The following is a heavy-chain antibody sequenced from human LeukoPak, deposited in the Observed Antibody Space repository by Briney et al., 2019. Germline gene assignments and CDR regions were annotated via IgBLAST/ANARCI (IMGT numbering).Heavy chain of an antibody. D-gene: IGHD1-26*01. Sequence: SVKVSCRASGGTFSSYAISWVRQAPGQGLEWMGRIIPIFGTANYAQKFQGRVTITADKSTSTAYMELSSLRSEDTAVYYCARERRSGSYYSLADYWGQGTLVTVSS. CDR2: IIPIFGTA. CDR3: ARERRSGSYYSLADY. CDR1: GGTFSSYA. J-gene: IGHJ4*02. V-gene: IGHV1-69*06.